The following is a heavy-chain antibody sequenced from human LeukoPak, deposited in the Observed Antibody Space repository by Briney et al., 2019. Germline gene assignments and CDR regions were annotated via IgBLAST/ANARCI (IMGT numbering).Heavy chain of an antibody. D-gene: IGHD3-22*01. Sequence: GASVKVSCKASGYTFTGYYMHWVRQAPGQGLEWMGWINPNSGVTNYAQRFQGRVTMTRDTSISTAYMELSRLRSDDTAVYYCARERDSCGYYRDAFDIWGHGSMVTVSS. CDR1: GYTFTGYY. CDR3: ARERDSCGYYRDAFDI. V-gene: IGHV1-2*02. J-gene: IGHJ3*02. CDR2: INPNSGVT.